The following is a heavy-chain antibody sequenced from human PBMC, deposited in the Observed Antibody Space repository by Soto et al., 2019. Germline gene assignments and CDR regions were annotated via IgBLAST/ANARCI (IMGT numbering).Heavy chain of an antibody. CDR2: IHHSGST. J-gene: IGHJ5*02. CDR1: SGSISSSNW. Sequence: SETLSLTCAVSSGSISSSNWWSWVRQPPGKGLEWIGEIHHSGSTNYNPSLKSRVTISVDKSKNQFSLNLSSVTAADTAVYYCARVEKGDFWRDNWFDPWGQGTLVTVSS. CDR3: ARVEKGDFWRDNWFDP. D-gene: IGHD3-3*01. V-gene: IGHV4-4*02.